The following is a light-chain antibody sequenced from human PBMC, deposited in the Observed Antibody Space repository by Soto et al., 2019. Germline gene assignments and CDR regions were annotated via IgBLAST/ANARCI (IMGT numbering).Light chain of an antibody. CDR1: SSDVGGYNY. V-gene: IGLV2-8*01. CDR3: SSYAGSNNFV. J-gene: IGLJ1*01. Sequence: QSVLTQPPSASGSPGQSVTISCPGTSSDVGGYNYVSWYQQHPGKAPKLMIYEVSKRPSGVPDRFSGSKSGSTASLTVSGLQAEDEADYYCSSYAGSNNFVFGTGTKVTVL. CDR2: EVS.